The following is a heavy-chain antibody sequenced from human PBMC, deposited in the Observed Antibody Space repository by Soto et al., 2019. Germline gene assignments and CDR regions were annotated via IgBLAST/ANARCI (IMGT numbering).Heavy chain of an antibody. CDR3: ARDLLTGNPTPWDY. J-gene: IGHJ4*02. D-gene: IGHD3-10*01. CDR1: GYTFTSYG. CDR2: ISAYNGNT. Sequence: ASVKVSCKASGYTFTSYGISWVRQAPGQGLEWMGWISAYNGNTNYAQKLQGRVTMTTDTSTSTAYVELRSLRSDDTAVYYCARDLLTGNPTPWDYWGQGTLVTVSS. V-gene: IGHV1-18*01.